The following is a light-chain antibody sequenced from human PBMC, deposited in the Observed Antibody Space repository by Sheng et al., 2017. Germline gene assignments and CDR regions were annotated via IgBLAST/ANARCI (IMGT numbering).Light chain of an antibody. Sequence: DIRMTQSPSSLSASIGDRVTITCRASQGISNSLAWFLQNQGEPLSSLSLVHRDWKEGSPIRFSGSRXGADFTLTITSLQPEDFATYYCHHYYAYPWTFGQGTRVDLK. J-gene: IGKJ1*01. V-gene: IGKV1-16*01. CDR3: HHYYAYPWT. CDR2: VHR. CDR1: QGISNS.